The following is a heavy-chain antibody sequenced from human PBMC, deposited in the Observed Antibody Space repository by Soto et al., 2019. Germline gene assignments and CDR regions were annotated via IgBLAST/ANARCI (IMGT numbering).Heavy chain of an antibody. J-gene: IGHJ4*02. V-gene: IGHV1-69*13. CDR1: GGTFSSYA. CDR2: IIPIFGTA. Sequence: ASVKVSCKASGGTFSSYAISWVRQAPGQGLEWMGGIIPIFGTANYAQKFQGRVTITADESTSTAYMELSSLRSEDTAVYYCASRIYGSGPKEVYWGQGTLVTVSS. CDR3: ASRIYGSGPKEVY. D-gene: IGHD3-10*01.